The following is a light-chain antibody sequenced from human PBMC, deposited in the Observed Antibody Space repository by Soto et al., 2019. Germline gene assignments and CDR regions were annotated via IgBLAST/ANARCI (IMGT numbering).Light chain of an antibody. Sequence: QSVLTQPPSASGSPGQSVTISCTGTSSDVGGYNYVSWYQHHPGKAPKLMIYEVSKRPSGVPDRFSGSKSGYTASLTVSGLQAEDEADYYCSSYAGSNNVVFGGGTQLTVL. V-gene: IGLV2-8*01. CDR3: SSYAGSNNVV. J-gene: IGLJ3*02. CDR1: SSDVGGYNY. CDR2: EVS.